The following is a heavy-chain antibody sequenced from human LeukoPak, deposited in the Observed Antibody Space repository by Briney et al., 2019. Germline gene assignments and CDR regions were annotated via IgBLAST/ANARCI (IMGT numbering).Heavy chain of an antibody. J-gene: IGHJ4*02. Sequence: GGSLRLSCAASGFTFSSHSMHWVRQAPGKGLEWVAVISYDGTNIHYADSVKGRFTISRDNSKNTVYLQMNSLRADDTAIYYCAKARIIGVGWAQFDSWGQGSLVTVSS. CDR2: ISYDGTNI. V-gene: IGHV3-30-3*01. CDR3: AKARIIGVGWAQFDS. CDR1: GFTFSSHS. D-gene: IGHD2-21*01.